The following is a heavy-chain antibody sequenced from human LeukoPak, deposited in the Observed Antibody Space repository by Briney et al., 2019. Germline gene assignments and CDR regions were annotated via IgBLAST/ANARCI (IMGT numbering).Heavy chain of an antibody. Sequence: PSETLSLTCTVSGVSISSYYWSWIRLPPGKGLEWIGRIYTSGSTNYNPSLKSRVIMSVDTSKNQFSLKLSTVTAADTAVYYCARDSGGYNAFDIWGQGTMVTVSS. V-gene: IGHV4-4*07. J-gene: IGHJ3*02. CDR3: ARDSGGYNAFDI. D-gene: IGHD6-19*01. CDR2: IYTSGST. CDR1: GVSISSYY.